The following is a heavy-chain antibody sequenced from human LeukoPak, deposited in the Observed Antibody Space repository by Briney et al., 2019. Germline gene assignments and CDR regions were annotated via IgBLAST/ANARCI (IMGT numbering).Heavy chain of an antibody. D-gene: IGHD3-10*01. Sequence: SETLSLTCPVSGASISNYYWSWVRQPPGKGLEWIGYISDSGSTNYNLSLRSRVTISVDKSKNQFSLKLSSVTAADTAVYYCASIDYYGSGTVDVWGQGTTVTVSS. CDR3: ASIDYYGSGTVDV. CDR1: GASISNYY. CDR2: ISDSGST. J-gene: IGHJ6*02. V-gene: IGHV4-59*01.